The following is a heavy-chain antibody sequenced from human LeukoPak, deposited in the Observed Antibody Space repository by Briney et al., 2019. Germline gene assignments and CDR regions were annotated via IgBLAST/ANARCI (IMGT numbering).Heavy chain of an antibody. CDR1: GGTFSSYA. CDR2: IIPIFGTA. D-gene: IGHD6-13*01. Sequence: SVKVSRKASGGTFSSYAISWVRQAPGQGLEWMGGIIPIFGTANYAQKFQGRVTITTDESTSTAYMELSSLRSEDTAVYYCARGISSSWYRGRYFDYWGQGTLVTVSS. CDR3: ARGISSSWYRGRYFDY. J-gene: IGHJ4*02. V-gene: IGHV1-69*05.